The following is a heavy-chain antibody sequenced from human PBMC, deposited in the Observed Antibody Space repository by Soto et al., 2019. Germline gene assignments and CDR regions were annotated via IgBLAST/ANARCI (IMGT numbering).Heavy chain of an antibody. CDR3: ARDGISGYYYYMDV. Sequence: SETLSLTCTVSGGSISSSSNHWGWIPQPPGKGLEWIGYIYYSGSTNYNPSLKSRVTISVDTSKNQFSLKLSSVTAADTAVYYCARDGISGYYYYMDVWGKGTTVPSP. V-gene: IGHV4-61*01. CDR1: GGSISSSSNH. CDR2: IYYSGST. J-gene: IGHJ6*03. D-gene: IGHD2-15*01.